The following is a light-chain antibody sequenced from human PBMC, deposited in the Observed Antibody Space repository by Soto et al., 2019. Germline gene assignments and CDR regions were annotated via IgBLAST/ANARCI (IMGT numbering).Light chain of an antibody. J-gene: IGKJ3*01. CDR2: WAS. CDR1: QSVLHSSDNKDY. Sequence: DIVMTQSPDSLAASLGERATINCKSIQSVLHSSDNKDYLAWYQQKPGQPPKLLIYWASTRESGVPDRFSGSGSGTDFTLAISSLQAEDVAVYYCQQYYSTPLLFGPGTKVD. CDR3: QQYYSTPLL. V-gene: IGKV4-1*01.